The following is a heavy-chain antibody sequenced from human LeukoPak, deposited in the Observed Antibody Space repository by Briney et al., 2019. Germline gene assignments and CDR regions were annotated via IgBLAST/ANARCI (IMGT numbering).Heavy chain of an antibody. V-gene: IGHV1-2*02. CDR3: ARGGATVTGGRNWFDP. J-gene: IGHJ5*02. D-gene: IGHD4-17*01. CDR1: GYTFRGNY. Sequence: ASVKISCKASGYTFRGNYIHWLRQAPGQGLEWMGWIDANNGDTKSAQKFQGRVTMSRDTSISTAYMDLSSLSPDDAAVYYCARGGATVTGGRNWFDPWGQGTLVTVSS. CDR2: IDANNGDT.